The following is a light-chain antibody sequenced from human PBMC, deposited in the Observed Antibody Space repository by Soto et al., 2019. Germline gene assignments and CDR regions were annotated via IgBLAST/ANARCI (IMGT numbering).Light chain of an antibody. Sequence: DIVMTQSPDSLAVSLGERATINCKSSQSVLYSSNNKNYLAWYQQKPGQPPKLLIYWAYTRESGVHDRFSGSGSGTDFTLTIRSLQAEDAAVYYCKQYYSIPLTFGGGTKVDIK. CDR1: QSVLYSSNNKNY. CDR3: KQYYSIPLT. V-gene: IGKV4-1*01. J-gene: IGKJ4*01. CDR2: WAY.